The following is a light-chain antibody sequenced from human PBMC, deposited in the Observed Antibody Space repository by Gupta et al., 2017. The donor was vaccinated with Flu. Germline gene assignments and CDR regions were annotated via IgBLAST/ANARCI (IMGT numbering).Light chain of an antibody. CDR2: GAS. CDR3: QRYNNWPRGT. J-gene: IGKJ1*01. V-gene: IGKV3-15*01. CDR1: QSVSSN. Sequence: EIVMTQSPATLSVSPGERATLSCRASQSVSSNLAWYQQKPGQAPRVLIYGASTRATGIPARFSVSGSGTEFTLTISTLQSEEFAVYYCQRYNNWPRGTFGQGTKVEIK.